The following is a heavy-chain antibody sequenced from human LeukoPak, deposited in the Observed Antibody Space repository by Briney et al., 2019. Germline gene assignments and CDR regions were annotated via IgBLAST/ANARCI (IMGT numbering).Heavy chain of an antibody. Sequence: ASVKVSCKASGYTFTSYGISWVRQAPGQGLEWMGWISAYNGNTNYAQKFQGRVTMTRGTSISTAYLQWSSLKASDTAMYYCARPTKIVSRYSSSWYLAYWGQGTLVTVSS. V-gene: IGHV1-18*01. CDR2: ISAYNGNT. CDR3: ARPTKIVSRYSSSWYLAY. D-gene: IGHD6-13*01. CDR1: GYTFTSYG. J-gene: IGHJ4*02.